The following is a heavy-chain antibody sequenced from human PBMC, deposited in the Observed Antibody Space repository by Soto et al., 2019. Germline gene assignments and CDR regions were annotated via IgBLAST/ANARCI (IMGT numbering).Heavy chain of an antibody. J-gene: IGHJ4*02. D-gene: IGHD3-16*01. CDR2: INHSGGSK. CDR3: ASWGSEDGYNHDY. V-gene: IGHV1-46*01. Sequence: QVQLVQSGAEVKKPGASVKVSCKASGYTFTSYYMHWVRQAPGQGLEWMGIINHSGGSKSYAQKFQGRVTITRETSTSTVYMELSSLRSEDTAVYYCASWGSEDGYNHDYWGQGTLVTVSS. CDR1: GYTFTSYY.